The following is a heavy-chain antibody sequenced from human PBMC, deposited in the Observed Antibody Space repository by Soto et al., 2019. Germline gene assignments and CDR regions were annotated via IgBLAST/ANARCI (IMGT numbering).Heavy chain of an antibody. CDR3: AASYGSGYRACDY. CDR2: VNPIVSMS. CDR1: GDTFSFYT. Sequence: QVQLVQSGAEVRKPGSSVKVSCKASGDTFSFYTINWVRQAPGLGLEWMGRVNPIVSMSNYAQKFQGRVTITADKSTNTDYMQLSSLRSEDTAIYYCAASYGSGYRACDYWGQGALVTVSS. J-gene: IGHJ4*02. D-gene: IGHD3-10*01. V-gene: IGHV1-69*02.